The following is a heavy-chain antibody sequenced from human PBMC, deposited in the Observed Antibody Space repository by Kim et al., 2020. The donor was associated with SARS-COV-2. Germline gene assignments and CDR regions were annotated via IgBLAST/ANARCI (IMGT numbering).Heavy chain of an antibody. J-gene: IGHJ6*02. CDR1: GYTFTSYG. CDR3: ARAEIVVVVAALYGMDV. V-gene: IGHV1-18*01. CDR2: ISAYNGNT. Sequence: ASVKVSCKASGYTFTSYGISWVRQAPGQGLDWMGWISAYNGNTNYAQKLQGRVTMTTDTSTSTAYMELRSLRSDDTAVYYCARAEIVVVVAALYGMDVWGQGTTVTVSS. D-gene: IGHD2-15*01.